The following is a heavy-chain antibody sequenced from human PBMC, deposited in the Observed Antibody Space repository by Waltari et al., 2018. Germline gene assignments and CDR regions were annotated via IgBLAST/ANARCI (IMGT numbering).Heavy chain of an antibody. D-gene: IGHD4-17*01. CDR1: GGSISSSSYY. J-gene: IGHJ4*02. CDR3: ARVGVRGTTLSYFDY. CDR2: IYYSGST. V-gene: IGHV4-39*07. Sequence: QLQLQESGPGLVKPSETLSLTCTVSGGSISSSSYYWGWIRQPPGKGLEWIGSIYYSGSTYYNPSLKSRVTISVDTSKNQFSLKLSSVTAADTAVYYCARVGVRGTTLSYFDYWGQGTLVTVSS.